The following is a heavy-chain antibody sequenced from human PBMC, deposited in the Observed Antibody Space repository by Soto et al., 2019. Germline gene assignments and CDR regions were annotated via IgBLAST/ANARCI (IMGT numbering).Heavy chain of an antibody. J-gene: IGHJ5*02. Sequence: TLSLTCTVSGASITSGGYFWSWLRQLPGKGLEWIGNIYSSGTAFYNPSLKSRATISVDTSANQFSLKLNSVTAADTAVYYCARDRSGYYWFDPWGQGTLVTVSS. CDR2: IYSSGTA. CDR3: ARDRSGYYWFDP. D-gene: IGHD3-22*01. V-gene: IGHV4-31*03. CDR1: GASITSGGYF.